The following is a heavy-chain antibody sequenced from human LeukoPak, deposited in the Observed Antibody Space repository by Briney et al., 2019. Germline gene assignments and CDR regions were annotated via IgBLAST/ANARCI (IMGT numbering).Heavy chain of an antibody. CDR1: GYTFTSYD. D-gene: IGHD3-9*01. Sequence: GASVTVSCKASGYTFTSYDINWVRQATGQGLEWMGWMNPNSGNTGYAQKFQGRVTMTRNTSISTAYMELSSLRSEGTAVYYCARSYYDILTGWDAFDIWGQGTMVTVSS. J-gene: IGHJ3*02. V-gene: IGHV1-8*01. CDR2: MNPNSGNT. CDR3: ARSYYDILTGWDAFDI.